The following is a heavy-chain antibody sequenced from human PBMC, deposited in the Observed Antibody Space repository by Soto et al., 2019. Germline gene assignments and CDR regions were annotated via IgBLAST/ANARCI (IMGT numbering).Heavy chain of an antibody. CDR1: GGSISSGGYY. V-gene: IGHV4-31*03. D-gene: IGHD3-3*01. CDR2: IYYSGST. CDR3: ARARSGYYYYYGMDV. J-gene: IGHJ6*02. Sequence: PSETLSLTCTVSGGSISSGGYYWSWIRQHPGKGLEWIGYIYYSGSTYYNPSLKSRVTISVDTSKNQFSLKLSSVTAADTAVYYCARARSGYYYYYGMDVWGQGTTVTVSS.